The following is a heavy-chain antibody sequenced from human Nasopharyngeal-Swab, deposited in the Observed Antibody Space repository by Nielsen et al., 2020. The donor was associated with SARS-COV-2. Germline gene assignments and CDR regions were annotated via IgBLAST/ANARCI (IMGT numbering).Heavy chain of an antibody. D-gene: IGHD1-26*01. V-gene: IGHV5-10-1*01. J-gene: IGHJ6*02. CDR2: IDPSDSYT. Sequence: GESLKISCKGSGYTFTSYWISWVRQMPGKGLEWMGRIDPSDSYTNYNPSFQGHVTISVDKSISTAYLQWSSLKASGTAMYYCARGRPSSGSSAYYYYGMDVWGQGTTGTVSS. CDR3: ARGRPSSGSSAYYYYGMDV. CDR1: GYTFTSYW.